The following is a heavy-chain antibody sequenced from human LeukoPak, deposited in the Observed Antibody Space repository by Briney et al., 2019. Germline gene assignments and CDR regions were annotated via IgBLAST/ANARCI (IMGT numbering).Heavy chain of an antibody. V-gene: IGHV4-39*07. CDR2: IYYRGRT. J-gene: IGHJ2*01. Sequence: PSETLSLTCNVSGAPISSSTYHWGWIRQPPGKGLEWIASIYYRGRTHYNPSLKSRVTISVDTSKNQFSLKLSSVTVADTAVYYCARDEGVDASGYYSYWYFDLWGRGTLVTVSS. D-gene: IGHD3-22*01. CDR3: ARDEGVDASGYYSYWYFDL. CDR1: GAPISSSTYH.